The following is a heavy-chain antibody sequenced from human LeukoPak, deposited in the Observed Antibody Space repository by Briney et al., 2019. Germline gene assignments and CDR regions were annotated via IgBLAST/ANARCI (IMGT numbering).Heavy chain of an antibody. D-gene: IGHD6-13*01. V-gene: IGHV3-74*01. J-gene: IGHJ4*02. CDR3: ARVAGGTTFDY. CDR1: GFTFDDYA. Sequence: GGSLRLSCTVSGFTFDDYAMHWVRQAPGKGLVWVSRINTDGSTTTYADSVKGRFTISRDTAKNTLYLQMNSLRAEDTAVYYCARVAGGTTFDYWGQGALVTVSS. CDR2: INTDGSTT.